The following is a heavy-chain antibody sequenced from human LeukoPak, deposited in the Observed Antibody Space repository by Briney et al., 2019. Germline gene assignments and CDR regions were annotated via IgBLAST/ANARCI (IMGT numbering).Heavy chain of an antibody. Sequence: SETLSLTCTVSGGSISSYYWSWIRQPPGKGLEWIGYIYYSGSTNYNPSLKSRVTISVDTSKNQFSLKLSSVTAADTAVYYCARNYYDSSGPHWYFDLWGRGTLVTVSS. D-gene: IGHD3-22*01. J-gene: IGHJ2*01. CDR1: GGSISSYY. V-gene: IGHV4-59*01. CDR3: ARNYYDSSGPHWYFDL. CDR2: IYYSGST.